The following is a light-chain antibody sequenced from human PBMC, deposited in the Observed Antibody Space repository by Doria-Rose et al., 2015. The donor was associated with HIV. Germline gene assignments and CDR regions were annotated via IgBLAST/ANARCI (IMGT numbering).Light chain of an antibody. CDR3: QQYGTSLSIT. V-gene: IGKV3-20*01. CDR2: GAS. Sequence: TQSPGTLSLSQGERATLSCRASQSVSSSYLAWYQQKPGQAPRLLIYGASSRATGIPDRFSGSGAGTDFTLTISRLEPEDFAVYYCQQYGTSLSITFGQVTRLEIK. J-gene: IGKJ5*01. CDR1: QSVSSSY.